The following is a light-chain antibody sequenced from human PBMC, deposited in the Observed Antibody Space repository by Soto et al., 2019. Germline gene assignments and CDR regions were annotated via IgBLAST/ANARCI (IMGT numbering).Light chain of an antibody. Sequence: QSVLTQSSSASASLGSSVKLTCTLSIGHSSYIIAWHQQQPGKAPRYLMKLEGSGSYNKGSGVPDRFSGSSSGADRYLTISNLQSEDEADYYCETWDSNTRVFGGGTQLTVL. CDR3: ETWDSNTRV. CDR1: IGHSSYI. CDR2: LEGSGSY. J-gene: IGLJ3*02. V-gene: IGLV4-60*03.